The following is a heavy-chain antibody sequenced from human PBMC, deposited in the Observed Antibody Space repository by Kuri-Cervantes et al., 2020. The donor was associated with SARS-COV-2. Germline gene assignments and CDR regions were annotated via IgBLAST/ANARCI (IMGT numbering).Heavy chain of an antibody. CDR2: ISSSGSTI. CDR1: GFIFSDYY. D-gene: IGHD3-22*01. Sequence: GESLKISCTASGFIFSDYYMTWIRQAPGKGLEWVSYISSSGSTIYYADSVKGRFTISRDNAKNSLYLQMNSLRAEDTAVYYCAKDGDSSGYYGGDAFDIWGQGTMVTVSS. J-gene: IGHJ3*02. CDR3: AKDGDSSGYYGGDAFDI. V-gene: IGHV3-11*01.